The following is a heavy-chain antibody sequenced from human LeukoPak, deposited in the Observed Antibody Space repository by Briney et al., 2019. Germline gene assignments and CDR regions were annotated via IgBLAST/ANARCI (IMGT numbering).Heavy chain of an antibody. V-gene: IGHV3-7*01. CDR3: ARRRIMVRGIDFDC. CDR1: GFDFSTYW. D-gene: IGHD3-10*01. J-gene: IGHJ4*02. Sequence: GGSLRLSCAASGFDFSTYWMSWVRQAPGKGLEWVATIKQDGLERYYVDSVKGRFTISRDNARNSLYLQMNSLRVEDTAVCYCARRRIMVRGIDFDCWGQGTLVTVSS. CDR2: IKQDGLER.